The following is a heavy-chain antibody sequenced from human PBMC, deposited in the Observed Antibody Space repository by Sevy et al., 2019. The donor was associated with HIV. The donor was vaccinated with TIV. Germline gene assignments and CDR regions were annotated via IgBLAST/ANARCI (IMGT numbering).Heavy chain of an antibody. D-gene: IGHD6-19*01. CDR1: GGTFSSYA. J-gene: IGHJ4*02. V-gene: IGHV1-69*13. CDR3: ATPGPENSSGWYEGFDY. CDR2: IIPIFGTA. Sequence: ASVKVSCKASGGTFSSYAISWLRQAPGQGLEWMGGIIPIFGTANYAQKFQGRVTITADESTSTAYMELSSLRSEDTAVYYCATPGPENSSGWYEGFDYWGQGTLVTVSS.